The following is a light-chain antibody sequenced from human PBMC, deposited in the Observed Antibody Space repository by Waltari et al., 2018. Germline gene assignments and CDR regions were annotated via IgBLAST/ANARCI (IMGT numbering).Light chain of an antibody. CDR1: SSDVGGYNF. Sequence: QSALPQPRSVSGSPGQSVTISCTGTSSDVGGYNFVSWYQQRPGKAPQLMIYDVSQRPSGVPDRFSGSKSGNTASLTISGLQAEDEANYYCCSYAGSSRAVFGGGTKLTVL. J-gene: IGLJ2*01. V-gene: IGLV2-11*01. CDR3: CSYAGSSRAV. CDR2: DVS.